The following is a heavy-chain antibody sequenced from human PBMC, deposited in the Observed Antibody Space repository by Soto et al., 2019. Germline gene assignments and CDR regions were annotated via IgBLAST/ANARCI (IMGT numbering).Heavy chain of an antibody. CDR3: ARSRAARPGHYYYMDV. D-gene: IGHD6-6*01. CDR2: IYYSGST. CDR1: GGSISSGGYF. V-gene: IGHV4-31*03. J-gene: IGHJ6*03. Sequence: QVQLQESGPGLVKPSQTLSLTCTVSGGSISSGGYFWSWIRQHPGKGLEWIGYIYYSGSTYYNPSLKSRLTTSVDTSKNRFSLMLSSVTAADTAVYYCARSRAARPGHYYYMDVWGKGTTVTVSS.